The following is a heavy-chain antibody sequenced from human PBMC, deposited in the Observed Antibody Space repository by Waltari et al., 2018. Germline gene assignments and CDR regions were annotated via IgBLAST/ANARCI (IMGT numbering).Heavy chain of an antibody. Sequence: QVQLQESGPGLVKPSQTLSLTCTVSGGSIRSGSYYWSCIRQPAGKGLEWIGRIYTSGSTNYNPSLKSRVTISVDTSKNQFSLKLSSVTAADTAVYYCARTKRFDFWSGYYCFDYWGQGTLVTVSS. CDR2: IYTSGST. CDR3: ARTKRFDFWSGYYCFDY. D-gene: IGHD3-3*01. CDR1: GGSIRSGSYY. V-gene: IGHV4-61*02. J-gene: IGHJ4*02.